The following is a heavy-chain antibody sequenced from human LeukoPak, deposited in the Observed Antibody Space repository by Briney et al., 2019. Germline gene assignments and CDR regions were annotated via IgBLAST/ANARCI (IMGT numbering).Heavy chain of an antibody. D-gene: IGHD3-22*01. CDR1: GFTFSSAA. Sequence: PGGSLSLSCAASGFTFSSAAMTWVRQAPGKGLEWVSTITGSDDRTYYVDSVKGRFTISRDYSKNTLHLQMNSLRVEDTAIYYCAKGLLLGSGYHPDYWGQGTLVTVSS. CDR2: ITGSDDRT. V-gene: IGHV3-23*01. CDR3: AKGLLLGSGYHPDY. J-gene: IGHJ4*02.